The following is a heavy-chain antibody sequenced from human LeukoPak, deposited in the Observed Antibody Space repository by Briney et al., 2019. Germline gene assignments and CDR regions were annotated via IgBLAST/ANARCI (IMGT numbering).Heavy chain of an antibody. J-gene: IGHJ3*02. CDR3: AREITHSI. CDR2: ISYDASKK. V-gene: IGHV3-30*04. Sequence: PGGSLRLSCEASGFTFSTYAMHWVRQAPGKGLEWVAVISYDASKKYYADSVRGRFTISRDNSENTLYLQMTSLRAEDTAVYYCAREITHSIWGQGTMVTVSS. D-gene: IGHD2-21*01. CDR1: GFTFSTYA.